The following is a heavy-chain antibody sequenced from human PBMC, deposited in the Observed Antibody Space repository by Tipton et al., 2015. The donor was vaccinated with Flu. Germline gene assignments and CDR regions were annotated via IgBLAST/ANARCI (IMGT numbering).Heavy chain of an antibody. V-gene: IGHV4-34*01. J-gene: IGHJ4*02. CDR2: INHSGST. Sequence: GLVKPSETLSLTCAVYGGSFSGYYWSWIRQPPGKGLEWIGEINHSGSTNYNPSLKSRVTISVDTSKNQFSLKLSSVTAADTAVYYCAMEGPYGDFDYWGQGTLVTASS. CDR3: AMEGPYGDFDY. CDR1: GGSFSGYY. D-gene: IGHD4-17*01.